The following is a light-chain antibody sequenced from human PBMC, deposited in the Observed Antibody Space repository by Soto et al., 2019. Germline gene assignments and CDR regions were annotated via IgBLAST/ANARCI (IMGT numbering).Light chain of an antibody. J-gene: IGLJ2*01. Sequence: QSALTQPASVSGSPGQSITISCTGTSSDVGGYNYVSWYQQHPGKAPKLMIYEVSNRPSGVSNRFSGSKSGNTASLTISGLQAEDEADYYCISYTSSSPFVVFGGGTKLTVL. V-gene: IGLV2-14*01. CDR3: ISYTSSSPFVV. CDR2: EVS. CDR1: SSDVGGYNY.